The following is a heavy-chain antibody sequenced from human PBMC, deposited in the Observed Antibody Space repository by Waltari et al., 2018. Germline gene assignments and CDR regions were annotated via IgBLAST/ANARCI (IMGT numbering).Heavy chain of an antibody. CDR1: GFTFSSYW. Sequence: EVQLVESGGGLVQPGGSLRLSCAASGFTFSSYWMPWVRPAPGKGLVGVSRINSEGSSTSYAASVKGRCTISRDNAKNTLYLQMNSLRAEDTAVYYCAREGSGYWLSDYWGQGTLVTVSS. D-gene: IGHD3-3*01. V-gene: IGHV3-74*01. CDR3: AREGSGYWLSDY. CDR2: INSEGSST. J-gene: IGHJ4*02.